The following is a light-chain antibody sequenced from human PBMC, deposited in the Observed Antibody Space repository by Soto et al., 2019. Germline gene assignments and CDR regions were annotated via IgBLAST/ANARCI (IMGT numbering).Light chain of an antibody. CDR3: QQSDSTPKT. V-gene: IGKV1-39*01. J-gene: IGKJ1*01. CDR2: GAS. CDR1: QSISNY. Sequence: DIQMSQSPSSLSASVGDRVTITCRASQSISNYLNWFQQKLGKAPKLLIYGASTLQSGVPSRFSGSGSGTDFTLTISSLQPEDFATYFCQQSDSTPKTFGQGTKV.